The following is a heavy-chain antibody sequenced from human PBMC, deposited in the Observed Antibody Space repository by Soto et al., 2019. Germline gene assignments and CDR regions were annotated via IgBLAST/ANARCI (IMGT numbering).Heavy chain of an antibody. CDR2: ISYDGSRK. D-gene: IGHD6-19*01. CDR1: GFIFSNYG. V-gene: IGHV3-30*18. Sequence: VGSLRLSCAASGFIFSNYGMHWVRQAPGKGLEWVAVISYDGSRKYYADSVKGRFTISRDSSNNTLYVHMNSLRADDTGVYYCAKDDSSSLAAQRGDYGMDVWGQGTTVTVSS. J-gene: IGHJ6*02. CDR3: AKDDSSSLAAQRGDYGMDV.